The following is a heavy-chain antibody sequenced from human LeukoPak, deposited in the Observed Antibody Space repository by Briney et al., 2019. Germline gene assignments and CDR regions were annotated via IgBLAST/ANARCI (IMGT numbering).Heavy chain of an antibody. CDR3: TGDLGSPPATWFDP. CDR1: GYRFTSYW. CDR2: IYPGDSDT. J-gene: IGHJ5*02. Sequence: GESLKISCKGSGYRFTSYWIAWVRQMPGKGLEWMGIIYPGDSDTRYSPSFQGQVTISVDNSINTAYLQWSSLAASDTAIYYCTGDLGSPPATWFDPWGQGTLVTVSS. D-gene: IGHD5-12*01. V-gene: IGHV5-51*01.